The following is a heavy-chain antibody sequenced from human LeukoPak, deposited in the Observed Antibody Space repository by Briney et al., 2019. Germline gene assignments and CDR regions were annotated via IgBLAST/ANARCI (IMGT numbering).Heavy chain of an antibody. J-gene: IGHJ3*02. CDR2: IWYDGSNK. V-gene: IGHV3-33*08. CDR3: ARRGDSSGYYYQAFDI. D-gene: IGHD3-22*01. Sequence: GGSLRLSCAASGFTFSSYAMSWVRQAPGKGLEWVAVIWYDGSNKYYADSVKGRFTISRDNSKNTLYLQMNSLRAEDTAVYYCARRGDSSGYYYQAFDIWGQGTMVTVSS. CDR1: GFTFSSYA.